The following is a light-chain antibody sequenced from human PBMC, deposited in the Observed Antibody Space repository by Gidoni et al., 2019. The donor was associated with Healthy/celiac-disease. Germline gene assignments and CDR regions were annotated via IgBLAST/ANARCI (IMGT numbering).Light chain of an antibody. V-gene: IGKV3-11*01. CDR2: DAS. J-gene: IGKJ5*01. CDR3: QQRSNWPPT. CDR1: QSVSSY. Sequence: DIVITPSPATLSVSPGERATLSCRASQSVSSYLAWYQQKPGQAPRLLIYDASNRATGIPARFSGSGSGTEFTLTISSLEPEDFAVYYCQQRSNWPPTFGQGTRLEIK.